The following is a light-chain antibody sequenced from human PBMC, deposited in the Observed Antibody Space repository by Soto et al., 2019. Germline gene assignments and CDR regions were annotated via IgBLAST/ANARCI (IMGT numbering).Light chain of an antibody. CDR2: LVS. CDR1: QGISTW. J-gene: IGKJ1*01. Sequence: DIQMTQSPSTLSASVGDRITITCRASQGISTWLAWYQQKPGETPKLLMYLVSSLASGVPSRISGSGSGTEFTLTISSLQPDDFGTYYCQHYNSYPWTFGQGTKVEI. V-gene: IGKV1-5*03. CDR3: QHYNSYPWT.